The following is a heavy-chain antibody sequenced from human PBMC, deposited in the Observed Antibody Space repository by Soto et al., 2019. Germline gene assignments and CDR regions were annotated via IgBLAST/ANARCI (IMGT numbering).Heavy chain of an antibody. CDR2: IYYTGSA. CDR3: ARSSGISGIY. Sequence: SETLSLTCTVSGGSISSSTYYWAWIRQPPGKGLEWIGSIYYTGSAYYNPSLKSRVTISLDTSKNQFSLKLSSVTAADTAVYYCARSSGISGIYWVRGTLVTVSS. J-gene: IGHJ4*02. V-gene: IGHV4-39*01. CDR1: GGSISSSTYY. D-gene: IGHD3-10*01.